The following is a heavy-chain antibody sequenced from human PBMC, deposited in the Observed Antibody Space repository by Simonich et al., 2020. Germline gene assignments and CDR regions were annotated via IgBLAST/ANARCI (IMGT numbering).Heavy chain of an antibody. CDR1: GYSISSGYY. Sequence: QVQLQESGPGLVKPSETLSLTCAVSGYSISSGYYWGWIRQPPGKGLEWIGSIYHSGRNYYNPSLKSRVTISVDTSKNQFSLKLSSVTAADTAVYYCARVGYSNYYYYGMDVWGQGTTVTVSS. CDR3: ARVGYSNYYYYGMDV. CDR2: IYHSGRN. J-gene: IGHJ6*02. D-gene: IGHD6-13*01. V-gene: IGHV4-38-2*01.